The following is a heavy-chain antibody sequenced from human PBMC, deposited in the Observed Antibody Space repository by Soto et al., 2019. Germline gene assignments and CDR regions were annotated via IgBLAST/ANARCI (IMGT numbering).Heavy chain of an antibody. CDR2: NNYSGTT. D-gene: IGHD6-6*01. CDR1: GGSISSGGYY. J-gene: IGHJ6*02. CDR3: ARGASIAGLYYGMDV. Sequence: QVQLQESGPGLVKPSQTLSLTCTVSGGSISSGGYYWPWIRQHPGKGLEWIGYNNYSGTTYYNPARKSRVTLSLATSKTRSSLKLSSVTAAGTAVYYCARGASIAGLYYGMDVWGQGTTVTVSS. V-gene: IGHV4-31*03.